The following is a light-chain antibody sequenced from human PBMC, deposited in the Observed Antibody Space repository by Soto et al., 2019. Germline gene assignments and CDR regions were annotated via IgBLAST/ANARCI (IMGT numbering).Light chain of an antibody. CDR2: DAS. V-gene: IGKV3-11*01. CDR1: QSISSY. J-gene: IGKJ3*01. Sequence: EIVLTQSPAPLSLSPGERATLSCRASQSISSYLAWYQQKPDQAPRLLIYDASNSATGIPARFSGSGSGTDFTLTVSGLEPEDFAVYYCHHRSTWPFTFGPGTKVNIK. CDR3: HHRSTWPFT.